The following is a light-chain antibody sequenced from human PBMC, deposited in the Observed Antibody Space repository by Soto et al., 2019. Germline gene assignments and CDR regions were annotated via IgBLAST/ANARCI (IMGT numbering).Light chain of an antibody. CDR2: DAS. J-gene: IGKJ1*01. V-gene: IGKV3-11*01. Sequence: EIVLTQSPATLSVSPGERATLSCRASQSVSSYLACYQQKPGQAPRLLIYDASTRATGIPARFSGSGSGIAFTLTISRPEPEAFAVYYCRQYDTWPWTFGQGTQVDIK. CDR3: RQYDTWPWT. CDR1: QSVSSY.